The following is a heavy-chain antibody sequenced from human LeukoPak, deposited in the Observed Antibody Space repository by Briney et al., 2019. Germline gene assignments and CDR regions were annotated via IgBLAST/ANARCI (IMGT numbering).Heavy chain of an antibody. D-gene: IGHD6-13*01. CDR1: GYSFTSYW. Sequence: GESLKISCKGSGYSFTSYWIGWVRQMPGKGLEWMGIIYPGDSDTRYSPSFQGRVTISADKSISTAYLQWSSLKASDTAMYYCARRYSSSWYVRAYNWFDPWGQGTLVTVSS. J-gene: IGHJ5*02. CDR3: ARRYSSSWYVRAYNWFDP. V-gene: IGHV5-51*01. CDR2: IYPGDSDT.